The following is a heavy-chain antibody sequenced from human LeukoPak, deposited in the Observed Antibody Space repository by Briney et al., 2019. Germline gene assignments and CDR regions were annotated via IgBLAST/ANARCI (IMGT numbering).Heavy chain of an antibody. Sequence: GGSLRLSCAASGFSFSNYWMSWVRQAPGKGLEWVANIKQDGSEGYYVDSAKGRFTISRDNSKNTLYLQMNSLRAEDTAVYYCARATYYYDSSGYYSHDAFDIWGQGTMVTVSS. D-gene: IGHD3-22*01. V-gene: IGHV3-7*03. CDR3: ARATYYYDSSGYYSHDAFDI. J-gene: IGHJ3*02. CDR2: IKQDGSEG. CDR1: GFSFSNYW.